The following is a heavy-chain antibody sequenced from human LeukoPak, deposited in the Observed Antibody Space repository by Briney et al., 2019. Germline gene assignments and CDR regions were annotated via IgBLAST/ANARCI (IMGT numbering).Heavy chain of an antibody. CDR1: GFTFSSYW. Sequence: PGGSLSLSCAASGFTFSSYWMRWGREAPGKGREWVANIKKDVSEKYYLDSVKRLFTISRDNAKNSLYLQMNSLRAEDTAVYYCARVQASYYDFWSGYYYFDYWGQGTLVTVSS. J-gene: IGHJ4*02. V-gene: IGHV3-7*01. D-gene: IGHD3-3*01. CDR2: IKKDVSEK. CDR3: ARVQASYYDFWSGYYYFDY.